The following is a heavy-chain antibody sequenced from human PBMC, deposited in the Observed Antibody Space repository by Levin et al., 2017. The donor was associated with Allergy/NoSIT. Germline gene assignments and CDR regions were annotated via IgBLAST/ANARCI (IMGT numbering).Heavy chain of an antibody. Sequence: PSETLSLTCTVSGGSISSSSYYWGWIRQPPGKGLEWIGSIYYSGSTYYNPSLKSRVTISGDTSKNQFSLNLNSVTAADTAVDYCARHGELEGSDPLCFGTNTNNWFDPWGQGTLVTVSS. J-gene: IGHJ5*02. CDR2: IYYSGST. CDR1: GGSISSSSYY. V-gene: IGHV4-39*01. CDR3: ARHGELEGSDPLCFGTNTNNWFDP. D-gene: IGHD1-26*01.